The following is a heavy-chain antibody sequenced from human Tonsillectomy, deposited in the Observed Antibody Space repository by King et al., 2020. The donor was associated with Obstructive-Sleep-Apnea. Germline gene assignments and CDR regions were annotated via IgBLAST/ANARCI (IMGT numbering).Heavy chain of an antibody. D-gene: IGHD5-24*01. CDR3: ARADGYNFGQHTYFDY. V-gene: IGHV4-38-2*02. CDR1: GYSISNGFY. J-gene: IGHJ4*02. CDR2: IYHTGTT. Sequence: HVQLQESGPGLVKPSETLSLTCTVSGYSISNGFYWGWIRQPPGKGLEWIGIIYHTGTTNCNPSLKSRVPISVDTSKTQFSLRLTSVTAADTAVYYCARADGYNFGQHTYFDYWGQGTLVTVSS.